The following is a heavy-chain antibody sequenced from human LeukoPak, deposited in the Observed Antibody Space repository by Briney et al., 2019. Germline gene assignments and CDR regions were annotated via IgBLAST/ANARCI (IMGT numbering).Heavy chain of an antibody. V-gene: IGHV4-34*01. CDR3: ARGRDGYNDGFDI. CDR2: INHSGST. Sequence: SSETLSLTCAVYGGSFSGYYWSWIRQPPGKGLEWIGEINHSGSTNYNPSLKSRVTISVDTSKNQFSLKLTSVTAADTAVYYCARGRDGYNDGFDIWGQGTMVTVSS. D-gene: IGHD5-24*01. CDR1: GGSFSGYY. J-gene: IGHJ3*02.